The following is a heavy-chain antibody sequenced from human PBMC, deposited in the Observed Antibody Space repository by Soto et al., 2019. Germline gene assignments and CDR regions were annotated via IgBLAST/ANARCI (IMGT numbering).Heavy chain of an antibody. CDR1: GFSLNTGGVG. J-gene: IGHJ4*02. CDR2: IYWDGDT. D-gene: IGHD2-21*01. Sequence: QISLKESGPTLVKPTQTLTLTCTFSGFSLNTGGVGVGWLRQPPGKALEWLALIYWDGDTRYTPSLQSRLTATADPSYNLCALSMSSLVPVDTPTYSCGHSNVEVVGCTTSAIHYCGQAAFVTVAS. CDR3: GHSNVEVVGCTTSAIHY. V-gene: IGHV2-5*02.